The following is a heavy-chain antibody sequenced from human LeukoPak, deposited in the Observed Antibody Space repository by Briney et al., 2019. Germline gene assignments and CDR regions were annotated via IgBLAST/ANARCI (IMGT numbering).Heavy chain of an antibody. CDR1: GGSISSSSYY. CDR3: ARRDSYENVLMYYMDV. CDR2: IYYSGST. V-gene: IGHV4-39*07. Sequence: PSETLSLTCTVSGGSISSSSYYWGWIRQPPGKGLEWIGSIYYSGSTYYNPSLKSRVTISVDTSKNQFSLKLSSVTAADSAVYYCARRDSYENVLMYYMDVWGKGTTVTISS. D-gene: IGHD3-9*01. J-gene: IGHJ6*03.